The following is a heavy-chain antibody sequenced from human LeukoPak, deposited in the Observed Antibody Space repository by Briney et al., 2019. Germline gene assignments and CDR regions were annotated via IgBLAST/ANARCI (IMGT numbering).Heavy chain of an antibody. V-gene: IGHV4-38-2*02. Sequence: SETLSLTCTVSGYSISSGYYWGWIRQPPGKGLEWIGSIYHSGSTYYNPSLKSRVTISVDTSKNQFSLKLSSVTAADTAVYYCAILAVGAVGTSDYWGQGTLVTVSS. J-gene: IGHJ4*02. D-gene: IGHD1-14*01. CDR1: GYSISSGYY. CDR2: IYHSGST. CDR3: AILAVGAVGTSDY.